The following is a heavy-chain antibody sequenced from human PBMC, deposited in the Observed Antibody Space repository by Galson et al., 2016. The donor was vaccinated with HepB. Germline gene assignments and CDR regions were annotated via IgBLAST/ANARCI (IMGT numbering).Heavy chain of an antibody. CDR3: ARQILMGGTLAWFDS. D-gene: IGHD1-26*01. CDR1: GYNFTTYW. Sequence: QSGAEVKKPGESLKISCRASGYNFTTYWIAWVRQPPGKGLEWMGIVYLGDSDTRYSPSFQGQVTISADKSISTAYLQWGSLKASDTAIYYCARQILMGGTLAWFDSWGQGTLVTVSS. CDR2: VYLGDSDT. J-gene: IGHJ5*01. V-gene: IGHV5-51*01.